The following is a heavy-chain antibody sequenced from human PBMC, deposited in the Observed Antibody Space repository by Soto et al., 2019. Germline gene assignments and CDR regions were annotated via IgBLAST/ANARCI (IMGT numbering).Heavy chain of an antibody. CDR3: ASPTLQDSSGYYGY. Sequence: PVGSLRLSCAASGFTVSSNYMSWVRQAPGKGLEWVSVIYSGGSTYYADSVKGRFTISRDNSKNTLYLQMNSLRAEDTAVYYCASPTLQDSSGYYGYWGQGTLVTVSS. D-gene: IGHD3-22*01. J-gene: IGHJ4*02. CDR1: GFTVSSNY. V-gene: IGHV3-53*01. CDR2: IYSGGST.